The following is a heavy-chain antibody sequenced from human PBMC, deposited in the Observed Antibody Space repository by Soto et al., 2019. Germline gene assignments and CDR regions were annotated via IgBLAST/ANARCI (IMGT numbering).Heavy chain of an antibody. CDR2: ISAYNGNT. CDR1: GYTFTSYG. Sequence: ASVKVSCKASGYTFTSYGISWVRQAPGQGLEWMGWISAYNGNTNYAQKLQGRVTMTTDTSTSTAYMELSSLRSEDTAVYYCARGTIRRAIFGVVILNWFDPWGQGTLVTVSS. J-gene: IGHJ5*02. CDR3: ARGTIRRAIFGVVILNWFDP. D-gene: IGHD3-3*01. V-gene: IGHV1-18*01.